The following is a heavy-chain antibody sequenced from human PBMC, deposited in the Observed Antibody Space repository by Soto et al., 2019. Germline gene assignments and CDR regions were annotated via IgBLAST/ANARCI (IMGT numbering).Heavy chain of an antibody. D-gene: IGHD6-6*01. CDR3: AHFISSSAPYNWFDP. V-gene: IGHV3-23*01. Sequence: PGGSLRLSCAASGFTFSTYAMSWVRQAPGKGLEWVSAIRGSGGATYYADSVKGRFTITKDTSKNPVVLTMTNMDPVDTATYYCAHFISSSAPYNWFDPWGQGTLVTVSS. CDR2: IRGSGGAT. CDR1: GFTFSTYA. J-gene: IGHJ5*02.